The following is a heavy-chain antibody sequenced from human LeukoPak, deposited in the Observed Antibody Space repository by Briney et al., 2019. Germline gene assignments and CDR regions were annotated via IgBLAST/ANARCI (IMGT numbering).Heavy chain of an antibody. V-gene: IGHV3-66*01. CDR3: ARADNRAAFDI. CDR2: IYSGGST. CDR1: GFTVSSNY. D-gene: IGHD3-16*02. Sequence: GGSLRLSCAASGFTVSSNYMSWVRQAPGKGLEWVSVIYSGGSTYYADSVKGRFTISRDNSKNTLYLQMNSLRAEDTAVYYCARADNRAAFDIWGQGTVVTVSS. J-gene: IGHJ3*02.